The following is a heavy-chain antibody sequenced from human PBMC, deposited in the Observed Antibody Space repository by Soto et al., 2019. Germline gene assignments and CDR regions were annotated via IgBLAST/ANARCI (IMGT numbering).Heavy chain of an antibody. CDR3: ARELMVRGVIHYYGMDV. D-gene: IGHD3-10*01. CDR2: ISSSSSTI. Sequence: GGSLRLSCAASGCTFSSYSMNWVRQAPGKGLEWVSYISSSSSTIYYADSVKGRFTISRDNAKNSLYLQMNSLRAEDTAVYYCARELMVRGVIHYYGMDVWGQGTTVTVSS. J-gene: IGHJ6*02. V-gene: IGHV3-48*01. CDR1: GCTFSSYS.